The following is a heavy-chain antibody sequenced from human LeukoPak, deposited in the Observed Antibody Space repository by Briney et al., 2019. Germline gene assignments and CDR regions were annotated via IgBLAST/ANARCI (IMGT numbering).Heavy chain of an antibody. J-gene: IGHJ4*02. CDR3: ARDGEDYVWGSYRDY. CDR1: GGSISSYY. CDR2: VYTSGST. D-gene: IGHD3-16*02. Sequence: SETLSLTCTVSGGSISSYYWSWIRQPAGKGLEWIGRVYTSGSTNYNPSLKSRVTMSVDTSKNQFALRLSSVTAADTAVYYCARDGEDYVWGSYRDYWGQGTLVTVSS. V-gene: IGHV4-4*07.